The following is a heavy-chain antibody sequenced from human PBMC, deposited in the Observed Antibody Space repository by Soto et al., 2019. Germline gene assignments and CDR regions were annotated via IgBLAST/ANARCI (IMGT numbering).Heavy chain of an antibody. CDR2: IYPGDSDT. Sequence: GESLKISCKGSGYTFSAYWIGWVRQMPGKGLEWMGIIYPGDSDTKYSPSFQGQVTISADKSISSMYLQWSSLKASDTATYYCARACSGGSCYSGYYSMDVWGQGTTVTVSS. V-gene: IGHV5-51*01. CDR3: ARACSGGSCYSGYYSMDV. CDR1: GYTFSAYW. J-gene: IGHJ6*02. D-gene: IGHD2-15*01.